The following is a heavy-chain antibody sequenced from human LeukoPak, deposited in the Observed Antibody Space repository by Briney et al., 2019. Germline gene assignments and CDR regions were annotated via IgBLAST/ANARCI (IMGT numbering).Heavy chain of an antibody. CDR2: ISAYNGNT. CDR3: ARNMGYSSSSEAYYYYYGMDV. Sequence: ASVKVSCKASGYTFTCYGISWVRQAPGQGLEWMGWISAYNGNTNYAQKLQGRVTMTTDTSTSTAYMELRSLRSDDTAVYYCARNMGYSSSSEAYYYYYGMDVWGQGTTVTVSS. CDR1: GYTFTCYG. V-gene: IGHV1-18*01. J-gene: IGHJ6*02. D-gene: IGHD6-6*01.